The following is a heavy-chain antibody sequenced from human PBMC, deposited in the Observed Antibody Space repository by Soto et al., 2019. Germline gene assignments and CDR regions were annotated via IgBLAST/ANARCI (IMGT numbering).Heavy chain of an antibody. CDR3: ARGSGDGFWSGYPSDY. Sequence: GGSLRLSCAASGFTFSSYDMHWVRQATGKGLEWVSAIGTAGDTYYPGSVKGRFTISRENAKNSLYLQMKSLRAGDTAVYYCARGSGDGFWSGYPSDYWGQGTLVTVSS. J-gene: IGHJ4*02. V-gene: IGHV3-13*01. D-gene: IGHD3-3*01. CDR2: IGTAGDT. CDR1: GFTFSSYD.